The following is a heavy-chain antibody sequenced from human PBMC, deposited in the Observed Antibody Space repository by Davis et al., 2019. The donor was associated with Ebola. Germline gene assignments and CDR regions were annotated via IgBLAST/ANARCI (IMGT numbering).Heavy chain of an antibody. CDR2: IYPGDSDT. D-gene: IGHD5-24*01. J-gene: IGHJ4*02. Sequence: PGGSLRLSCKGSGYSFTSYWIGWVRQMPGKGLEWMGIIYPGDSDTRYSPSFQGQVTISADKSISTAYLQWSSLKASDTAMYYCAWSRNDYSDFDYWGQGTLVTVSS. V-gene: IGHV5-51*01. CDR3: AWSRNDYSDFDY. CDR1: GYSFTSYW.